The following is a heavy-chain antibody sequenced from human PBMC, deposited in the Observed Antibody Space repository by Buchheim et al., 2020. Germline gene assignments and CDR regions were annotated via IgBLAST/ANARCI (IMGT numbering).Heavy chain of an antibody. V-gene: IGHV4-31*01. CDR3: ARVSHSSPYYGMDV. CDR1: GGSISSGGYY. CDR2: TYYSGNT. D-gene: IGHD6-13*01. Sequence: QVQLQESGPGLVKPSQTLSLTCTVSGGSISSGGYYWSWIRQHPGKGLEWIGYTYYSGNTYYNPSLKGLLTISVDTSKNQFSLKLSSVTAADTAVYYCARVSHSSPYYGMDVWGQGTT. J-gene: IGHJ6*02.